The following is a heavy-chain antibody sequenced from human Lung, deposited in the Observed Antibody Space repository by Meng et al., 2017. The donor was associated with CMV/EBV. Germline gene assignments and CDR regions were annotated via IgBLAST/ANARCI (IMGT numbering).Heavy chain of an antibody. CDR1: GFTFSSYD. J-gene: IGHJ6*02. CDR3: ARARAGRGDYYYYYGMDV. V-gene: IGHV3-13*01. D-gene: IGHD6-13*01. Sequence: SCAASGFTFSSYDMHWVRQATGKGLEWVSAIGTAGDTYYPGSVKGRFTISRENAKNSLYLQMNSLRAGDTAVYYCARARAGRGDYYYYYGMDVWGQGTXVTVSS. CDR2: IGTAGDT.